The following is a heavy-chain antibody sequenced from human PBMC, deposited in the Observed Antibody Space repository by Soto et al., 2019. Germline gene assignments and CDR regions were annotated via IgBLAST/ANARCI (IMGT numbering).Heavy chain of an antibody. CDR3: AKNQWEFVY. D-gene: IGHD1-26*01. V-gene: IGHV3-23*01. CDR2: ISSGGDT. CDR1: GFTFSTYA. Sequence: EVQLLESGGGLVQPGGSLRLSCAASGFTFSTYAMSWVRQAPGKGLEWVSAISSGGDTYYRDSVKGRFTISRDNSKNTLYLQMNSLRAEDTAVYYCAKNQWEFVYWGQGTLVTVSS. J-gene: IGHJ4*02.